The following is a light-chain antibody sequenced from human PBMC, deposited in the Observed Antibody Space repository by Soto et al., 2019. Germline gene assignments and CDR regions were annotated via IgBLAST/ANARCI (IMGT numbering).Light chain of an antibody. CDR3: SSSSISTAYL. V-gene: IGLV2-14*01. Sequence: ALSPASSLSGSTGQSLTISCTGTSSDVGGYDYVSWYQIHPGKAPKLMVFEVSNRPSGVSYRFSGSKSGNTASLTISGLQAEDEADYFCSSSSISTAYLFGTGTKVTVL. J-gene: IGLJ1*01. CDR2: EVS. CDR1: SSDVGGYDY.